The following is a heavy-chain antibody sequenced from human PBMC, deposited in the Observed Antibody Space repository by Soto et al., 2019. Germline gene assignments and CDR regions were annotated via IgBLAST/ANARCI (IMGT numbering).Heavy chain of an antibody. V-gene: IGHV4-61*08. CDR1: GGSVSSGGYF. J-gene: IGHJ4*02. CDR3: ARHFRDAYTALAF. Sequence: SETLSLTCTVSGGSVSSGGYFWSWIRQPPGKGLEWIGYISYSGSTKYNPSLESRVTISVDTSNKKFSLKLGSVTAADTAVYYCARHFRDAYTALAFWGQGTLVTVSS. D-gene: IGHD3-3*02. CDR2: ISYSGST.